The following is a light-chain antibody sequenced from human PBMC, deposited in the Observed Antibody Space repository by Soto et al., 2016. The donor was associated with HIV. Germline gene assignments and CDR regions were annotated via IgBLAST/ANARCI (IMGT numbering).Light chain of an antibody. V-gene: IGKV1-5*03. CDR1: QTINSW. CDR3: QQYHSSWT. CDR2: KAS. J-gene: IGKJ1*01. Sequence: DIQMTQSPSSLSASVGDRVTITCRASQTINSWLAWFQHKPGKXPKLLIYKASTLDSEVPSRFSGSGSETEFTLTISSLQPDDFAIYYCQQYHSSWTFGQGTKVELK.